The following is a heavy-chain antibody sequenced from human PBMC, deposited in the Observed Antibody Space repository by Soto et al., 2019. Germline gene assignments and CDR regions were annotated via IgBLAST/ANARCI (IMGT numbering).Heavy chain of an antibody. CDR2: ISSRGTTI. J-gene: IGHJ6*02. CDR3: AKLEGLRFLEWLPVGMDV. CDR1: EFTLTTYS. D-gene: IGHD3-3*01. Sequence: GGSLRLSCAASEFTLTTYSMNWVRQAPGKGLEWVSYISSRGTTIYYADSVKGRFTISRDNAKNSLYLQMNSLRAEDTAVYYCAKLEGLRFLEWLPVGMDVWGQGTTVTVSS. V-gene: IGHV3-48*01.